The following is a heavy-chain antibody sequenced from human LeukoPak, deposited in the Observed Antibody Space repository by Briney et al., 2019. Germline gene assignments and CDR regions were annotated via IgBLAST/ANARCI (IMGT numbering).Heavy chain of an antibody. CDR2: INPNSGGT. J-gene: IGHJ4*02. Sequence: ASVKVSCKASGYTFTGYYMHWVRQAPGRGLEWMGRINPNSGGTNYAQKFQGRVTMTRDTSISTAYMELSRLRSDDTAVYYCARGPHFGVVPLHYFDYWGQGTLVTVSS. V-gene: IGHV1-2*06. D-gene: IGHD3-3*01. CDR3: ARGPHFGVVPLHYFDY. CDR1: GYTFTGYY.